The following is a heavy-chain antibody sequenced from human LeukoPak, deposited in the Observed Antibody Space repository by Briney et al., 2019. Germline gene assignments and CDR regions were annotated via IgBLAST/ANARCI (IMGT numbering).Heavy chain of an antibody. CDR3: ARTTEGGYAYDYFYYYYMDV. CDR2: IYYSGST. V-gene: IGHV4-59*01. Sequence: SETLSLTCTVSGGSISSYYWSWIRQPPGKGLEWIGYIYYSGSTNYNPSLKSRVTISVDTSKNQFSLKLTSVTAADTAVYYCARTTEGGYAYDYFYYYYMDVWGKGTTVTISS. J-gene: IGHJ6*03. CDR1: GGSISSYY. D-gene: IGHD5-18*01.